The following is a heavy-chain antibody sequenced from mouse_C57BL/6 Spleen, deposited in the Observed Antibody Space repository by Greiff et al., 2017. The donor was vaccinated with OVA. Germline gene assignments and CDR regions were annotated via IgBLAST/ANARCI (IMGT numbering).Heavy chain of an antibody. D-gene: IGHD2-2*01. V-gene: IGHV1-64*01. CDR1: GYTFTSYW. CDR3: ARRRVVTTEDYFDY. J-gene: IGHJ2*01. Sequence: VQLQQPGAELVKPGASVKLSCKASGYTFTSYWMHWVKQRPGQGLEWIGMIHPNSGSTNYNEKFKSKATLTVDKSSSTAYMQLSSLTSEDSAVYYCARRRVVTTEDYFDYWGQGTTLTVSS. CDR2: IHPNSGST.